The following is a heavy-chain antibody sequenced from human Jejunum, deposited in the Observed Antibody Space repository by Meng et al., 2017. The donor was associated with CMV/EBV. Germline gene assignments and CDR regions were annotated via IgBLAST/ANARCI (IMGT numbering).Heavy chain of an antibody. CDR2: ISCYNGDT. Sequence: QLKLMQSGAEVKKPGASVRVSCKASGYTFTHHGISWIRQAPGQGLEWMGWISCYNGDTNYAQKFQGRVTMTTDTSTSTAYMDLRSLRSDDTAVYYCARDPSNTSGRYAYFDYWGQGTLVTVSS. CDR3: ARDPSNTSGRYAYFDY. V-gene: IGHV1-18*01. CDR1: GYTFTHHG. J-gene: IGHJ4*02. D-gene: IGHD6-19*01.